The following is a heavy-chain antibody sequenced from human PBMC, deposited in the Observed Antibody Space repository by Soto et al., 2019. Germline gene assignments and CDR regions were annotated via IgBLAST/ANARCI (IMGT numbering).Heavy chain of an antibody. CDR2: ISGSGGST. V-gene: IGHV3-23*01. CDR3: AKSGYYDFWSGSPPGYYYGMDV. J-gene: IGHJ6*02. CDR1: GFTFSSYA. Sequence: RLSCAASGFTFSSYAMSWVRQAPGKGLEWVSAISGSGGSTYYADSVKGRFTISRDNSKNTMYLQMNSLRAEDTAVYYCAKSGYYDFWSGSPPGYYYGMDVWGQGTTFTVSS. D-gene: IGHD3-3*01.